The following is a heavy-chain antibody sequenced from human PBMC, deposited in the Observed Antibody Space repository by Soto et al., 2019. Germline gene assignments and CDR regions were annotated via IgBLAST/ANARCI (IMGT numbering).Heavy chain of an antibody. V-gene: IGHV4-31*03. CDR2: IYYSGST. D-gene: IGHD2-2*01. Sequence: QVQLQESGPGLVKPSQTLSLTCTVSGGSISSGGYYWSWIRQHPGKGLEWIGYIYYSGSTYYNPSLKSRVTISVDPSKNQFSLKLSSVTAADTAVYYCARAGPAGVPAAQNDYWGQGTLVTVSS. CDR1: GGSISSGGYY. J-gene: IGHJ4*02. CDR3: ARAGPAGVPAAQNDY.